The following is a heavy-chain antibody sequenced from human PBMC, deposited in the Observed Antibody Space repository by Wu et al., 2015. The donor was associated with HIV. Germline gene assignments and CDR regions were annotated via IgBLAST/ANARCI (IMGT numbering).Heavy chain of an antibody. J-gene: IGHJ4*02. D-gene: IGHD3-22*01. CDR2: INPSGGST. Sequence: QVQLVQSGAEVRKPGSAVKVSCQPSGGTFSSFAINWVRQAPGQGLEWMGIINPSGGSTSYAQKFQGRVTMTRDTSTSTVYMELSSLRSEDTAVYYCARGYYDSSGYYYGPLDYWGQGTLVTVSS. CDR1: GGTFSSFA. CDR3: ARGYYDSSGYYYGPLDY. V-gene: IGHV1-46*01.